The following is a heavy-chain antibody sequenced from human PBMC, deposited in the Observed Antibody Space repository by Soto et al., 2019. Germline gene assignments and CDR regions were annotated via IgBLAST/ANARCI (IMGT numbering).Heavy chain of an antibody. V-gene: IGHV1-58*01. CDR3: AAESAPRAVAGTYYYSGMDV. D-gene: IGHD6-19*01. Sequence: GASVKVSCKASGFTFTSSAVQWVRQVRGQRLEWIGWLVVGSGNTNYAQQFPERVPLTRDMSTNTAYMELSSLTSEDTAVDYCAAESAPRAVAGTYYYSGMDVWGQGTTVTV. CDR1: GFTFTSSA. J-gene: IGHJ6*02. CDR2: LVVGSGNT.